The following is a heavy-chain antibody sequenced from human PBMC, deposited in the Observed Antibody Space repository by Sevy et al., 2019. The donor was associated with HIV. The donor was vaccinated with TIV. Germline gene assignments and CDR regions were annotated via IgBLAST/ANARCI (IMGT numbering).Heavy chain of an antibody. V-gene: IGHV3-30*18. J-gene: IGHJ6*02. D-gene: IGHD3-9*01. CDR3: AKDTTTGHSCHYYYGMDV. Sequence: GGSLRLSCAASGFTFSSYGMNWVRQAPGKGLEWVAVISYDGGNKYFADSVEGRFTISRDNSKNTLYLQMDSLRAEDTAVYYCAKDTTTGHSCHYYYGMDVWGQGTTVTVSS. CDR2: ISYDGGNK. CDR1: GFTFSSYG.